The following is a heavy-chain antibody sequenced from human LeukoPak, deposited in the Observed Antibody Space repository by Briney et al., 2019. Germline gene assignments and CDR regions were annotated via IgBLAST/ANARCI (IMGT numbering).Heavy chain of an antibody. CDR1: GFTFSSYE. D-gene: IGHD3-10*01. CDR3: ARVRLFGGGYFDY. CDR2: ISSSGSTI. J-gene: IGHJ4*02. V-gene: IGHV3-48*03. Sequence: GGSLRLSCAASGFTFSSYEMNWVRQAPGKGLEWVSYISSSGSTIYYADSVKGRFTISRDNAKNSLYLQMNSLRAEDTAVYYCARVRLFGGGYFDYWGQGTLVTVSS.